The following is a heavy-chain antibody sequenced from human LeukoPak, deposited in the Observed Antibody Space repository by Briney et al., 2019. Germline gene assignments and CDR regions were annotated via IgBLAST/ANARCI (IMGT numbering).Heavy chain of an antibody. V-gene: IGHV1-18*01. CDR2: ISTYNGDT. CDR1: GYRFSNYG. Sequence: ASVKVSCKASGYRFSNYGITWVRQAPGPGLEFMGWISTYNGDTNYAQNFQGRLTMTTDTSTNTAYMELRSLRSDDTAVYYCARVGSPDSENSGWKLFFDYWGQGTMVTVSS. D-gene: IGHD6-19*01. J-gene: IGHJ4*02. CDR3: ARVGSPDSENSGWKLFFDY.